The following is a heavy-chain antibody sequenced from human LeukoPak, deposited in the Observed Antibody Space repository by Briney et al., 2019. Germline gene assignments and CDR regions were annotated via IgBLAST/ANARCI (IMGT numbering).Heavy chain of an antibody. J-gene: IGHJ4*02. CDR2: INHSGST. CDR3: ARGRNKGYGSGSYWPYFDY. Sequence: SETPSLTCAVYGGSFSGYYWSWIRPPPGKGLEWVGGINHSGSTNYNPSLKSRVTISVDTSKNQFSLKLSSVTAADTAVYYCARGRNKGYGSGSYWPYFDYWGQGTLVTVSS. D-gene: IGHD3-10*01. V-gene: IGHV4-34*01. CDR1: GGSFSGYY.